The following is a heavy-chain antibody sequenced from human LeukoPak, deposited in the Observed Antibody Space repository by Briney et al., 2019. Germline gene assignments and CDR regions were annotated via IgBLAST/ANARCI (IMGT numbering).Heavy chain of an antibody. J-gene: IGHJ4*02. CDR1: GFTFSSYG. V-gene: IGHV3-33*06. CDR3: AKGVTMIVVVYYFDY. Sequence: PGGSLRLSCAASGFTFSSYGMHWVRQAPGKVLEWVAVIWYDGSNKYYADSVKGRFTISRDNSKNTLYLQMNSLRAEDTAVYYCAKGVTMIVVVYYFDYWGQGTLVTVSS. D-gene: IGHD3-22*01. CDR2: IWYDGSNK.